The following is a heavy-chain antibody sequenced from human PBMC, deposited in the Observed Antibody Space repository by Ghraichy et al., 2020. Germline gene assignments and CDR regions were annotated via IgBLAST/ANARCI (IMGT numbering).Heavy chain of an antibody. CDR2: ISAYNGNT. Sequence: ASVKVSCKASGYTFTSYGISWVRQAPGQGLEWMGWISAYNGNTNYAQKLQGRVTMTTDTSTSTAYMELRSLRSDDTAVYYCARDSLRYFDWLPSHASVPFDYGGQGTLVTVSS. J-gene: IGHJ4*02. V-gene: IGHV1-18*01. D-gene: IGHD3-9*01. CDR3: ARDSLRYFDWLPSHASVPFDY. CDR1: GYTFTSYG.